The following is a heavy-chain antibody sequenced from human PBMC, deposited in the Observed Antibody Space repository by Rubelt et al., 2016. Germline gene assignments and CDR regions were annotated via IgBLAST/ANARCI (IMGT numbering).Heavy chain of an antibody. CDR3: ARSRNCSSTSCYLVAFDI. J-gene: IGHJ3*02. Sequence: VQSGAEVKKPGSSVKVSCKASGGTFSSYAISWVRQAPGQGIEWMGGIIPIFGTANYAQKFQGRVTITADESTSTAYMELSSLRSEDTAVYYCARSRNCSSTSCYLVAFDIWGQGTMVTVSS. CDR2: IIPIFGTA. V-gene: IGHV1-69*01. CDR1: GGTFSSYA. D-gene: IGHD2-2*01.